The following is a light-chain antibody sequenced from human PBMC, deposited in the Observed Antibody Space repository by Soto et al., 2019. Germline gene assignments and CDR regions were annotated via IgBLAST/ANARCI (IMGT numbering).Light chain of an antibody. CDR2: DAS. Sequence: DIQMTQSPSTLSASVGDRVTITCRASQSISSWLAWYQQKPGKAPKLLLYDASSLEGGVPSRFSGSGSGTEFSLTISSLQPDDSATYYCQQYNSFSPTWTFGLGTKVDIK. V-gene: IGKV1-5*01. J-gene: IGKJ1*01. CDR1: QSISSW. CDR3: QQYNSFSPTWT.